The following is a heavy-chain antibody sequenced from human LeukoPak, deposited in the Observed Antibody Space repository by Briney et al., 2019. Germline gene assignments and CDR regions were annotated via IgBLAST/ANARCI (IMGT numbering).Heavy chain of an antibody. D-gene: IGHD3-22*01. CDR2: LYYTGRT. V-gene: IGHV4-39*01. CDR3: ARRRYYDGSGSLE. Sequence: KPSETLSLTCSVSGDSISRSGSYWDWIRQPPGKGLEWIGTLYYTGRTYYSPSLKSRVTMSVDTSNNQFSLDLRSVTAADTAVYYCARRRYYDGSGSLEWGQGTLLSVSS. CDR1: GDSISRSGSY. J-gene: IGHJ1*01.